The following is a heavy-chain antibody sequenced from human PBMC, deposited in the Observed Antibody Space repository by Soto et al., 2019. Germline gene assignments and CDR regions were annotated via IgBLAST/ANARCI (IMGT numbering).Heavy chain of an antibody. J-gene: IGHJ4*02. CDR3: ATGNPSNYYDILTALDY. Sequence: GGSLRLSCAASGFIFSNYVMTWVRQAPGKGLEWVSGISASGGSTYYADSVEGRFTISRDNSKNTLYLQMNSLRVEDTAVYSCATGNPSNYYDILTALDYWGQGTLVTVSS. D-gene: IGHD3-9*01. CDR1: GFIFSNYV. V-gene: IGHV3-23*01. CDR2: ISASGGST.